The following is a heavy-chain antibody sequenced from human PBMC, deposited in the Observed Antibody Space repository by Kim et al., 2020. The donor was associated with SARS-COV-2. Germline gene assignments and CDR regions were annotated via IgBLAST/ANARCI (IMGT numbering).Heavy chain of an antibody. J-gene: IGHJ4*02. D-gene: IGHD3-22*01. Sequence: GGSLRLSCAASGFTFSSYWMSWVRQAPGKGLEWVANIKQDGSEKYYVDSVKGRFTISRDNAKNSLYLQMNSLRAEDTAVYYCARPRDYYDSHLDYWGQGTLVTVSS. CDR3: ARPRDYYDSHLDY. CDR1: GFTFSSYW. CDR2: IKQDGSEK. V-gene: IGHV3-7*01.